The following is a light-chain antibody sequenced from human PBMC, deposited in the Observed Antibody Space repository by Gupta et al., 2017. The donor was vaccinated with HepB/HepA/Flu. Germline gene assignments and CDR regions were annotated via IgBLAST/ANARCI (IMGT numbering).Light chain of an antibody. J-gene: IGKJ1*01. CDR3: QQEGHSQWT. Sequence: IVLTQSPGTLSLSPGERVTLSCRASQSVTSSYLAWYQQKPGQATRLLIYGASSRATGIPDRCSGSGSGKDFTLTISRLEHEDFAVYYCQQEGHSQWTFGQGTKVEIK. V-gene: IGKV3-20*01. CDR1: QSVTSSY. CDR2: GAS.